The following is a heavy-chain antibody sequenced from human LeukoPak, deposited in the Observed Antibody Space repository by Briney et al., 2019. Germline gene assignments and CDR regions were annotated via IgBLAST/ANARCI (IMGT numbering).Heavy chain of an antibody. V-gene: IGHV4-4*07. J-gene: IGHJ3*02. D-gene: IGHD6-13*01. CDR3: ASTYSSSWYGAFDI. Sequence: SETLSLTCTVSGGSISSYYWSWIRQPAGKGLEWIGRIYTSGSTNYNPSLKSRVTMSVDTSKNQFSLKLSSVIAADTAVYYCASTYSSSWYGAFDIWGQGTMVTVSS. CDR1: GGSISSYY. CDR2: IYTSGST.